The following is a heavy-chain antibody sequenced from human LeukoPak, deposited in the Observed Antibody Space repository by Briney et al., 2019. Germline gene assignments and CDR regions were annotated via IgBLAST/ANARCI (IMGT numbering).Heavy chain of an antibody. J-gene: IGHJ4*02. CDR3: ASLGGDYLQWLAPDFDY. V-gene: IGHV1-2*02. CDR1: GHTFTGYY. CDR2: INPNSGGT. D-gene: IGHD6-19*01. Sequence: ASVKVSCKASGHTFTGYYMHWVRQAPGQGLEWMGWINPNSGGTNYAQKFQGRVTMTRDTSISTAYMELSRLRSDDTAVYYCASLGGDYLQWLAPDFDYWGQGTLVTVSS.